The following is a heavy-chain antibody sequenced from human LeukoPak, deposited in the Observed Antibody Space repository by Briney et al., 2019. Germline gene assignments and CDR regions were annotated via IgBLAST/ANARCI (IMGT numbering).Heavy chain of an antibody. Sequence: GGSLRLSCAASGLTFSGSAMHWVRQASGKGLEWVGRIGSKANSYATAYAASVKGRFTISRDDSKNTAYLQMNSLKTEDTAVYYCTRLRYCSSTSCYEDYWGQGTLVTVSS. V-gene: IGHV3-73*01. J-gene: IGHJ4*02. CDR2: IGSKANSYAT. CDR3: TRLRYCSSTSCYEDY. D-gene: IGHD2-2*01. CDR1: GLTFSGSA.